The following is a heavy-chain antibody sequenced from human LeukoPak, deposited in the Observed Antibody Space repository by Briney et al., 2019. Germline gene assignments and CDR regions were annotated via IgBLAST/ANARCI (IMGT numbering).Heavy chain of an antibody. CDR1: GFTFGSYG. J-gene: IGHJ6*03. Sequence: GGSLRLSCAASGFTFGSYGMSWVRQAPGKGLEWVSFITPNADRTSYADSVEGRFTISRDNPRNTLYMQMNSLRDEDTAVYYCANYIRNVHYYMDVWGKGTTVIVSS. CDR3: ANYIRNVHYYMDV. V-gene: IGHV3-23*01. D-gene: IGHD1-1*01. CDR2: ITPNADRT.